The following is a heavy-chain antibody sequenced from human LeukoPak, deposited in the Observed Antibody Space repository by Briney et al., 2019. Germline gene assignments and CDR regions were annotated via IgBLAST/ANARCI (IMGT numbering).Heavy chain of an antibody. CDR1: GFTFSSYA. Sequence: GGSLRLSCAASGFTFSSYAMSWVRQAPGKGLEWVSAISSSGGSTYYADSVKGRFTISRDNSKNTLYLQMNSLRAEDTAVYYCARAYGSGSSFDYGGQEPLVTVPS. D-gene: IGHD3-10*01. J-gene: IGHJ4*02. V-gene: IGHV3-23*01. CDR3: ARAYGSGSSFDY. CDR2: ISSSGGST.